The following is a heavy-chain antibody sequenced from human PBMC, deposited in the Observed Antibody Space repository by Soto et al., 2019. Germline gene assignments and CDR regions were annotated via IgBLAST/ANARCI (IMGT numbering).Heavy chain of an antibody. CDR3: ARGRRGDYVPFDY. J-gene: IGHJ4*02. D-gene: IGHD4-17*01. Sequence: SETLSLTCTVSSGSISSSDYYWSWIRQPPGKGLEWIGYIYYSGSTNYNPSLKSRVTISVDTSKNQFSLKLSSVTAADTAVYYCARGRRGDYVPFDYWGQGTLVTVSS. CDR2: IYYSGST. V-gene: IGHV4-61*08. CDR1: SGSISSSDYY.